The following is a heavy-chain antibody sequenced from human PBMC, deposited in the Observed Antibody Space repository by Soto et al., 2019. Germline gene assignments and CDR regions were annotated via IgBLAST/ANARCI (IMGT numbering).Heavy chain of an antibody. CDR2: IVPNVGTV. CDR1: GGTLSSFINYP. V-gene: IGHV1-69*06. J-gene: IGHJ4*02. D-gene: IGHD3-3*01. CDR3: ARRDTSGFLRYFDN. Sequence: QMQLVQSGAEVKKPGSSVKVSCKASGGTLSSFINYPINWVRQAPGQGLEWMGGIVPNVGTVNYAQKFQGRGTITADKSTGTAYMEVSSLRSEDTALYYCARRDTSGFLRYFDNWGQGTLVNVSS.